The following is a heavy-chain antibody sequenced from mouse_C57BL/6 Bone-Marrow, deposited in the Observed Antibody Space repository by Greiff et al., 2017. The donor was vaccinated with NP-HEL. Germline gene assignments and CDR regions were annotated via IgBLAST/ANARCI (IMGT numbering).Heavy chain of an antibody. J-gene: IGHJ2*01. CDR3: AGSGITTVVRRGYYFDY. V-gene: IGHV1-69*01. Sequence: QVQLQQPGAELVMPGASVKLSCKASGYTFTSYWMHWVKQRPGQGLEWIGEIDPSDSYTNYNQKFKGKSTLTVDKSSSTAYMQLSSLTSEDSAVYYCAGSGITTVVRRGYYFDYWGQGTTLTVSS. CDR2: IDPSDSYT. D-gene: IGHD1-1*01. CDR1: GYTFTSYW.